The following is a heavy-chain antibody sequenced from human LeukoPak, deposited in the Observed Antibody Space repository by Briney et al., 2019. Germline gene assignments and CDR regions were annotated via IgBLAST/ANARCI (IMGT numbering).Heavy chain of an antibody. D-gene: IGHD5-24*01. Sequence: SQTLSLTCTVSGGSISSGTDYWSWIRQPAGKELEWIGRISSSGSTNYNPSLKSRVTISVDTSKNQFSLKLSSVTAADTAVYYCAGSNSYFDYWGQGTLVTVSS. J-gene: IGHJ4*02. CDR1: GGSISSGTDY. CDR2: ISSSGST. CDR3: AGSNSYFDY. V-gene: IGHV4-61*02.